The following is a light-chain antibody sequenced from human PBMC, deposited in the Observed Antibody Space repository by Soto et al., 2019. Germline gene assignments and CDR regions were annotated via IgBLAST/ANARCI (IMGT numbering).Light chain of an antibody. Sequence: EIVMTQSPATLSVSPGERVTLSCRASQNIVNNLAWYQQKPGQGPWLLIYGASTRATGVPARFSCSGSGTEFTLTISSLQSEDFALYYCQQYYSWPLTFGPGTKLDVK. J-gene: IGKJ3*01. CDR2: GAS. CDR3: QQYYSWPLT. CDR1: QNIVNN. V-gene: IGKV3-15*01.